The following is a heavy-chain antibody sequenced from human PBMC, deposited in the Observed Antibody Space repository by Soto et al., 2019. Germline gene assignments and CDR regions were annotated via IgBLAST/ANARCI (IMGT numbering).Heavy chain of an antibody. V-gene: IGHV3-23*01. CDR1: GGTCISYA. J-gene: IGHJ3*02. CDR3: AKFRMIVVALDAFDI. CDR2: ISGSGGST. Sequence: GGSLRHSCAASGGTCISYAMSWVRQATGKGLEWVSAISGSGGSTYYADSVKGRFTISRDNSKNTLYLQMNSLRAEDTAVYYCAKFRMIVVALDAFDIWGQGTMVTVSS. D-gene: IGHD3-22*01.